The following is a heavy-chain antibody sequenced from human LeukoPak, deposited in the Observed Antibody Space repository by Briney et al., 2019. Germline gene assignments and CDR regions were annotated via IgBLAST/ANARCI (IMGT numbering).Heavy chain of an antibody. V-gene: IGHV3-30*02. J-gene: IGHJ4*02. Sequence: PGGSLRLSCAASGFTFSRHGMHWVRQGPGKGLEWVAFIQYDESSKYYADSVKGRFTISRDNSKNTLYLQMNSLRAEDTAVYYCAKDHGDYDLDYWGQGTLVTVSS. CDR1: GFTFSRHG. CDR2: IQYDESSK. D-gene: IGHD4-17*01. CDR3: AKDHGDYDLDY.